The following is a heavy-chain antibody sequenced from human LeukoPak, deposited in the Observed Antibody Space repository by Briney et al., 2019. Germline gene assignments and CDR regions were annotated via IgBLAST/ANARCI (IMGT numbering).Heavy chain of an antibody. CDR1: GGSVSSGNYY. CDR2: IYYTGSI. V-gene: IGHV4-61*01. CDR3: ARGGDDYGDYTFEY. J-gene: IGHJ4*02. D-gene: IGHD4-17*01. Sequence: SETLSLTCTVSGGSVSSGNYYWSWIRQPPGKGLEWIGYIYYTGSINYNPSLTSRVTISVDTSKNQLSLKLSSVTAADTAVYYCARGGDDYGDYTFEYWGQGTLVTVPS.